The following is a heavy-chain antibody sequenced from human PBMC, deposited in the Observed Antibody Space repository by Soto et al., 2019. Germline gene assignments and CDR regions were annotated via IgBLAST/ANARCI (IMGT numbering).Heavy chain of an antibody. Sequence: WTWIRQPPGKGLEWIGHIYYSGSTKYNPSLKSRVIISVDTSKNQFSLKVTSVTAADTAVYYCTRVGVIVAAGNFDFWGQGALVTVSS. V-gene: IGHV4-59*01. D-gene: IGHD6-13*01. CDR3: TRVGVIVAAGNFDF. J-gene: IGHJ4*02. CDR2: IYYSGST.